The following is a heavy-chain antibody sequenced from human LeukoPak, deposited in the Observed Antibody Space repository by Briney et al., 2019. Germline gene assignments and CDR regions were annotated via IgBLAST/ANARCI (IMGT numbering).Heavy chain of an antibody. D-gene: IGHD2-21*01. CDR1: GDSISSGSYY. J-gene: IGHJ3*02. CDR3: ERVYSGGFDI. V-gene: IGHV4-61*02. Sequence: PSETLSLTCTVSGDSISSGSYYWSWIRQSAGKGLEWIGRIYTSGSTNYNPSLKSRVTISLDTSKNQFSLKLSSVTAADTAVYYCERVYSGGFDIWGQGTMVTVSS. CDR2: IYTSGST.